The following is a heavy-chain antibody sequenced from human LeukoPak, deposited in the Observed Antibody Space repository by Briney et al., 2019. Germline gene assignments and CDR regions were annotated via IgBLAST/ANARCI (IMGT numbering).Heavy chain of an antibody. CDR2: IYPGDSDT. Sequence: GESLKISCKGSGYSFTSYWIGWVRQMPGKGLEWMGIIYPGDSDTRYSPSFQGQVTISADKSISTAYLQWSSLKASDTAMYYCARVVYDFWSGYYFDFDYWGQGTLVTVSS. J-gene: IGHJ4*02. CDR3: ARVVYDFWSGYYFDFDY. CDR1: GYSFTSYW. V-gene: IGHV5-51*01. D-gene: IGHD3-3*01.